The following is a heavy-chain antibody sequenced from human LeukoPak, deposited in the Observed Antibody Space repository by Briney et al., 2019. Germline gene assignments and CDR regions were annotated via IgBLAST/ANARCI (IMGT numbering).Heavy chain of an antibody. Sequence: GGSLRLSCAASGFTFSSYAMSWVRQAPGKGLEWVSGISGGGGSTDYADSVKGRFTISRDNAKNSLYLQMNSLRAEDTALYYCARGDYWGQGTLVTVSS. J-gene: IGHJ4*02. CDR2: ISGGGGST. CDR1: GFTFSSYA. V-gene: IGHV3-23*01. CDR3: ARGDY.